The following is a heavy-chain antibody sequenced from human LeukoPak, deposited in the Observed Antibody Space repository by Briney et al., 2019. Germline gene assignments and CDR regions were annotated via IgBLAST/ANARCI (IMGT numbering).Heavy chain of an antibody. D-gene: IGHD1-20*01. Sequence: ASVKVPCKASGYTLTGYYFHWVRQAPGQGLEWMGWINPNSGGTNYAQKFQGRVTMTRDTSISAACMELSRLRSDDTAVYYCANRYNWNDFQSNAFDIWGQGTMLTVSS. CDR3: ANRYNWNDFQSNAFDI. J-gene: IGHJ3*02. V-gene: IGHV1-2*02. CDR1: GYTLTGYY. CDR2: INPNSGGT.